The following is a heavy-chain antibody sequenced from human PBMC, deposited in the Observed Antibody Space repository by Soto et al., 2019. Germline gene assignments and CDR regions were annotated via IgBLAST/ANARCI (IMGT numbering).Heavy chain of an antibody. Sequence: GGSLRLSCAASGFTFSSYWMSWVRQAPGKGLEWVANIKQDGSEKYYVDSVKGRFTNSRDNAKNSLYLQMNSLRAEDTAVYYCAREDRMSSSSWAFDYWGQGTLVTVSS. CDR3: AREDRMSSSSWAFDY. J-gene: IGHJ4*02. V-gene: IGHV3-7*05. CDR1: GFTFSSYW. CDR2: IKQDGSEK. D-gene: IGHD6-13*01.